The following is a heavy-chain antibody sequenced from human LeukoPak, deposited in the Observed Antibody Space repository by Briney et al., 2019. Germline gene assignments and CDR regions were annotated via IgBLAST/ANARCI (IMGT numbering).Heavy chain of an antibody. Sequence: SETLSLTCTVSGGSISSYYWSWIRQPAGQGVELIGRMYTSGSTNYNHSLTSRVTMSVAASKTQFSLKLSSGTAADTAVYYCARDLGLSDYYDSSGYTYYYYGMDVWGQGTTVTVSS. D-gene: IGHD3-22*01. CDR2: MYTSGST. V-gene: IGHV4-4*07. CDR3: ARDLGLSDYYDSSGYTYYYYGMDV. J-gene: IGHJ6*02. CDR1: GGSISSYY.